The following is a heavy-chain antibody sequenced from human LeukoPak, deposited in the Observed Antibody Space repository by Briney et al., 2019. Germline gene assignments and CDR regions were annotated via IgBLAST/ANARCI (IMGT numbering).Heavy chain of an antibody. CDR3: ARGPNYDYVWGSYRYTPRYFDY. CDR2: INHSGST. V-gene: IGHV4-34*01. J-gene: IGHJ4*02. CDR1: GGSFSGYY. D-gene: IGHD3-16*02. Sequence: SETLSLTCAVYGGSFSGYYWSWIRQPPGKGLEWIGEINHSGSTNYNPSLKSRVTISVDTSKNQFSLKLSSVTAADTAVYYCARGPNYDYVWGSYRYTPRYFDYWGQGTLVTVSS.